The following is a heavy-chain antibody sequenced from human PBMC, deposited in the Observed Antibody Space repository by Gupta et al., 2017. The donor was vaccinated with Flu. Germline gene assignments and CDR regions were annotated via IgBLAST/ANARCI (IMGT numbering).Heavy chain of an antibody. CDR3: ASPVRGVHYYYGMDV. CDR1: GYTFTGYS. Sequence: QVQLVQSGAEVKKPGASVKVSCKASGYTFTGYSMHWVRQAPGQGLEWMGWINPNSGGTNYAQKFQGRVTMTRDTSISTAYMELSRLRSDDTAVYYCASPVRGVHYYYGMDVWGQGTTVTVSS. J-gene: IGHJ6*02. V-gene: IGHV1-2*02. CDR2: INPNSGGT. D-gene: IGHD3-10*01.